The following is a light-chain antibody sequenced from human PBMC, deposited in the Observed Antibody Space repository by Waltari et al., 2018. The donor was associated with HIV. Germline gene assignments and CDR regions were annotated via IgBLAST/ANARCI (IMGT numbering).Light chain of an antibody. Sequence: SVVTQPASVSGFPGQSVTISCTGTDSDFGYGNFVSWYQQHPGKAPKVILFEVDSRASGVDARFSGSKSGNTASLTISGLRTEDEANYYCSSFTKDFTVIFGGGTKVTIL. V-gene: IGLV2-14*03. CDR3: SSFTKDFTVI. CDR2: EVD. J-gene: IGLJ2*01. CDR1: DSDFGYGNF.